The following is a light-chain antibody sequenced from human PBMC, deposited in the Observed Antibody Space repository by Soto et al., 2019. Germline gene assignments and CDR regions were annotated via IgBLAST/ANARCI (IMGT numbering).Light chain of an antibody. CDR2: AAS. CDR1: QSVSSNY. Sequence: EIVLTQSPGTLSLSPGERATLSCRASQSVSSNYLAWYQQKPGQPPRLLISAASSRATGIPDRFSGSGSGTDFTLTISGLEPEDVAVYYCQHYGRSPPSWTFGQGTKVEIK. J-gene: IGKJ1*01. V-gene: IGKV3-20*01. CDR3: QHYGRSPPSWT.